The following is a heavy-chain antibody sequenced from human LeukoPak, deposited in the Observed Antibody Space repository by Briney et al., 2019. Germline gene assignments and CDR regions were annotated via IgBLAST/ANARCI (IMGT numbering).Heavy chain of an antibody. V-gene: IGHV4-4*07. CDR3: ARGISSTWYPYFDY. CDR2: IYTSGST. D-gene: IGHD6-13*01. J-gene: IGHJ4*02. Sequence: PSETLSLTCTASGGSMNNYYWSWIRQPAGKGVEWIGRIYTSGSTNYNPSLKSRVTMSVDTSKNQFSLNLNSVAAADTAVYYCARGISSTWYPYFDYWGRGTLVTVSS. CDR1: GGSMNNYY.